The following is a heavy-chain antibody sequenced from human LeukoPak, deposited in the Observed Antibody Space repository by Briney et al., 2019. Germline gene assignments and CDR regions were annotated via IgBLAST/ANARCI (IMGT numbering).Heavy chain of an antibody. CDR3: ARGPRDAAMVHYFDY. V-gene: IGHV1-69*01. CDR2: IIPIFGTA. Sequence: SVKVSCKASGGTFSSYAISWVRQAPGQGLEWIGGIIPIFGTANYAQKFQGRVTITADESTSTAYMELSSLRSEDTAVYYCARGPRDAAMVHYFDYWGQGTLVTVSS. J-gene: IGHJ4*02. CDR1: GGTFSSYA. D-gene: IGHD5-18*01.